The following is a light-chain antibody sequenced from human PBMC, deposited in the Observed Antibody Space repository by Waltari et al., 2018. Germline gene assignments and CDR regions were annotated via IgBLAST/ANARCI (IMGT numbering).Light chain of an antibody. CDR2: EDN. J-gene: IGLJ2*01. V-gene: IGLV6-57*03. Sequence: FMLTQPHSVSESPGKTVTTSCTRSSGNIANNYVPRYQQRPGSAPTKVISEDNTRPSGVPDRFSGSIDRSSNSASLIISGLKAEDEADYYCQSFDSSHVVFGGGTKLTVL. CDR1: SGNIANNY. CDR3: QSFDSSHVV.